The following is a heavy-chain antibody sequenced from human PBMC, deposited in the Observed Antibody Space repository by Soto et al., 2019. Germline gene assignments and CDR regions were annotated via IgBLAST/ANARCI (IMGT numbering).Heavy chain of an antibody. CDR1: GFTVSSYA. V-gene: IGHV3-23*01. Sequence: EVQLLESGGGLVQPGESQRLSCAASGFTVSSYAMSWVRQAPGKGLEWVSAISSGGHSTYYADSVKGRFTISRDNSKNTLSLQMKSLRADDTAVYYCANLLNWSDAPSYWGQGTLVTVSS. J-gene: IGHJ4*02. CDR2: ISSGGHST. CDR3: ANLLNWSDAPSY.